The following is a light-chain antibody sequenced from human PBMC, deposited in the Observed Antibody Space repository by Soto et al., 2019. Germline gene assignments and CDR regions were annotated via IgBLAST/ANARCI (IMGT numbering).Light chain of an antibody. Sequence: QSVLTQPASVSGSPGQSITISCTGTSSDVGGYNFVSWYQQHPGKAPRLIIYEVSSRPSGVSYRFSGSKSGNTASLTISGLQAEDEADYYVSSYTLRNTLVLFGGGTKLTVL. J-gene: IGLJ3*02. CDR2: EVS. CDR3: SSYTLRNTLVL. CDR1: SSDVGGYNF. V-gene: IGLV2-14*01.